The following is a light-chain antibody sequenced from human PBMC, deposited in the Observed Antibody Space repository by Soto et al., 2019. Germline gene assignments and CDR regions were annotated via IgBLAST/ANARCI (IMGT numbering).Light chain of an antibody. Sequence: QSALTQPASVSGSPGQSIAISCTGTSSDIGSYNYVSWYQHYPGKAPKLMIYEVSNRPLGVSNRFSGSKSGNTASLTISGLQPEDEADYYCSSYSGSSMLVFGGGTKLTV. V-gene: IGLV2-14*01. CDR1: SSDIGSYNY. J-gene: IGLJ3*02. CDR2: EVS. CDR3: SSYSGSSMLV.